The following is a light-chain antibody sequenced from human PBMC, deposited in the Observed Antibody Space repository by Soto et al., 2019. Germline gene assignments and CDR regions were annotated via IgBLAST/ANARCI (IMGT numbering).Light chain of an antibody. CDR3: QQYHDTPRT. Sequence: DIVMTQSPDSLAVSLGERPTINCKSSQSVLFNSNNKNYLAWYQQKPGQLPKLLIYWASTRESGVPDRFSGSGSGTDFTLTISSLQAEDVAVYYCQQYHDTPRTFGRGTKVEIK. J-gene: IGKJ1*01. CDR1: QSVLFNSNNKNY. V-gene: IGKV4-1*01. CDR2: WAS.